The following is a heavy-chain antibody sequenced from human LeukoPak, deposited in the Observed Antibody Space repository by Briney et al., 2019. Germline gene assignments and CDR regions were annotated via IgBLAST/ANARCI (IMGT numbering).Heavy chain of an antibody. CDR1: GDSISNYY. CDR2: MYTSGAT. D-gene: IGHD2-2*01. Sequence: SETLSLTCTVSGDSISNYYWSWIRQPAGRGLEWIGRMYTSGATNYNPSLKSRTTMSVDTSKNQLSLRLSSVTAADRAVYYCAREGPAASTSFYYFMDVWGKGTTVTVSS. V-gene: IGHV4-4*07. J-gene: IGHJ6*03. CDR3: AREGPAASTSFYYFMDV.